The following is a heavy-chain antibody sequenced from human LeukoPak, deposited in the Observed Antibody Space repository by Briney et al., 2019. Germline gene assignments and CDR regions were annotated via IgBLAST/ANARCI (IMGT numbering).Heavy chain of an antibody. V-gene: IGHV3-15*01. CDR1: GFTFNNAW. CDR2: IKRIADGGTT. CDR3: TADVPGSNYPFDY. Sequence: GGSLRLSCAGSGFTFNNAWVSWVRQAPGTGLEWVGRIKRIADGGTTDYAASVKGRFTISRDDSKNTLFLQMSSLKTEDTALYYCTADVPGSNYPFDYWGQGTLVTVSS. J-gene: IGHJ4*02. D-gene: IGHD5-24*01.